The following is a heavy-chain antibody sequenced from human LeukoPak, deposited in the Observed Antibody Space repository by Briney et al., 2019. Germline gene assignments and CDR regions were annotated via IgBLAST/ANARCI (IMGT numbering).Heavy chain of an antibody. D-gene: IGHD1-1*01. CDR2: IYHSGST. Sequence: SETLSLTCAVYGGSFSGYFWSWIRQPPGKGLEWIGYIYHSGSTYYNPSLKSRVTISVDRSKNQFSLKLSSVTVEDTAVYHCARDRSPWNHFDSWGQGNLVTVSS. J-gene: IGHJ4*02. V-gene: IGHV4-34*01. CDR1: GGSFSGYF. CDR3: ARDRSPWNHFDS.